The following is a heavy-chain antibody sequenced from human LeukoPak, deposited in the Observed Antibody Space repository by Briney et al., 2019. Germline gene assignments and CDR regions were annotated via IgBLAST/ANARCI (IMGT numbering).Heavy chain of an antibody. CDR2: IYYSGST. V-gene: IGHV4-39*05. J-gene: IGHJ4*02. CDR3: ATYGGNSGLDY. D-gene: IGHD4-23*01. Sequence: PSETPSLTCTVSGGSISSSNYYWGWIRQPPGKGLEWIGSIYYSGSTYYNPSLKSRVTISVDASKNQFSLKLSSVTAADTAVYYCATYGGNSGLDYWGQGTLVTVSS. CDR1: GGSISSSNYY.